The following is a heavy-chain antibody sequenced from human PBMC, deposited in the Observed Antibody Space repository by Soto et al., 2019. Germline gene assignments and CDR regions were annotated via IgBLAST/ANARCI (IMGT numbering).Heavy chain of an antibody. CDR3: ARGVYYDFWSGFNPPPYSFDD. D-gene: IGHD3-3*01. Sequence: QVQLVESGGGVVQPGRSLRLSCAASGFTFSRHTMHWVRQAPGKGLEWVAAISDDGSNTYYADSVKGRFTISRDNSKNTLFLKMNSRSREDTAVHHGARGVYYDFWSGFNPPPYSFDDWGQGTLVTVPS. J-gene: IGHJ4*02. CDR1: GFTFSRHT. CDR2: ISDDGSNT. V-gene: IGHV3-30-3*01.